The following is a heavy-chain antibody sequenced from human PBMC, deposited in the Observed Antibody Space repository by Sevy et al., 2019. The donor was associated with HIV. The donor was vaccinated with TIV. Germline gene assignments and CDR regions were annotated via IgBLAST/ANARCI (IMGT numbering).Heavy chain of an antibody. Sequence: GGSLGLSCAASGFTFSSYGMHWVRQAPGKGLEWVAVIWYDGSNKYYADSVKGRFTISRDNSKNTLYLQMNSLRAEDTAVYYCARRHYDSSGYIDYWGQGTLVTVSS. D-gene: IGHD3-22*01. J-gene: IGHJ4*02. CDR3: ARRHYDSSGYIDY. CDR2: IWYDGSNK. CDR1: GFTFSSYG. V-gene: IGHV3-33*01.